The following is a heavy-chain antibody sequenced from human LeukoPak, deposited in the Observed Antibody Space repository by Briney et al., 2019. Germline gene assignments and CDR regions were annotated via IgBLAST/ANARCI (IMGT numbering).Heavy chain of an antibody. CDR2: IYHSGST. J-gene: IGHJ4*02. CDR3: ARQARWLQLGYFDY. D-gene: IGHD5-24*01. Sequence: SETLSLTCAVSGYSISSGYYWGWIRQPPGKGLEWIGSIYHSGSTYYNPSLKSRVTISVDTSKNQFSLKLSSVTAADTAVYYCARQARWLQLGYFDYWGQGSLVTVSS. V-gene: IGHV4-38-2*01. CDR1: GYSISSGYY.